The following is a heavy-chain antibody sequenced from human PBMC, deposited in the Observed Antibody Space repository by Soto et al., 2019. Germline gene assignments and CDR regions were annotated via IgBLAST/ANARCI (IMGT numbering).Heavy chain of an antibody. D-gene: IGHD3-9*01. V-gene: IGHV4-59*08. CDR2: IYYSGST. CDR1: SGFTRTYD. Sequence: PSEALSVTKSGSSGFTRTYDWSGFRLPPGKGQEWIGYIYYSGSTNYNPSLKSRVTISVDTSKNKFSLKLSSVTAADTAVYYCAWQLRILSGYRDLLAYWSQGTLVTVSS. CDR3: AWQLRILSGYRDLLAY. J-gene: IGHJ4*01.